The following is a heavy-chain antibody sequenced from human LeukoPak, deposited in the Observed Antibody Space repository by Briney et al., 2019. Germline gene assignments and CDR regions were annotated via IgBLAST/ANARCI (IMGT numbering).Heavy chain of an antibody. CDR1: GFTFSSYW. V-gene: IGHV3-7*01. CDR3: ARDSDYTYGITAFDY. J-gene: IGHJ4*02. Sequence: GGSLRLSCAASGFTFSSYWMSWVRQAPGKGLEWVANIKQDGSEKYYVDSVKGRFTISRDNAKNSLYLQMNSLRAEDTAVYYCARDSDYTYGITAFDYWGQGTLVTVSS. CDR2: IKQDGSEK. D-gene: IGHD5-18*01.